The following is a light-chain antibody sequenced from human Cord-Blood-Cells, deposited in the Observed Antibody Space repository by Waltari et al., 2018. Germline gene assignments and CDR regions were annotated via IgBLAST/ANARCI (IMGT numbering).Light chain of an antibody. V-gene: IGLV2-14*01. Sequence: QSALTQPASVSGSPGQSITISCTGTSSDVGGYNYVSWSQQHPGKAPKLMIYDVSKRPSGVSNRFSGSKSGTSASLAISGLRSEDEADHYCAAWDDSLSGWVFGGGTKLTVL. CDR2: DVS. CDR3: AAWDDSLSGWV. CDR1: SSDVGGYNY. J-gene: IGLJ3*02.